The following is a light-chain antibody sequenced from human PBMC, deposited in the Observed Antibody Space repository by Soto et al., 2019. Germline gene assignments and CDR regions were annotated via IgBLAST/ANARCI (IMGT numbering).Light chain of an antibody. CDR1: SSNIGAGYD. V-gene: IGLV1-40*01. J-gene: IGLJ1*01. Sequence: QAVVTQPPSVSGAPGQRVTISCTGSSSNIGAGYDVHWYQQLPGTAPKLLIYGNSNRPSGVPDRFSGSKSGTSASLAITGLQAEDEADYSRQSYDSSLSGLVFGTGTKLTVL. CDR2: GNS. CDR3: QSYDSSLSGLV.